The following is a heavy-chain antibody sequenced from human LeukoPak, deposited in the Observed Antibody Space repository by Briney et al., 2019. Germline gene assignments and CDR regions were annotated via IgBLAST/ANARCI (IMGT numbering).Heavy chain of an antibody. J-gene: IGHJ4*02. CDR1: VGSIRSYY. CDR2: FYNSGST. D-gene: IGHD3-10*01. V-gene: IGHV4-59*08. CDR3: VAEEYGTGSYYKSAF. Sequence: PSETLSLTCTVSVGSIRSYYWTWIRQPPGKGLAWIGCFYNSGSTSYNPSLRSRVTVSVDTSNNQFSLKLTSVTAADTAVYYCVAEEYGTGSYYKSAFWGKGALVTVSS.